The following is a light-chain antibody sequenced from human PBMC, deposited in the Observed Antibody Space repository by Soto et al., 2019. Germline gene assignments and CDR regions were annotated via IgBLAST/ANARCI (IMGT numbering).Light chain of an antibody. J-gene: IGKJ5*01. CDR3: QQAYSFPIT. CDR2: DAS. V-gene: IGKV1-12*01. Sequence: DIQMTQSPSSVSASVGDTVTNTCRASPYIDSWLAWYQQKPGKVPKLLIYDASRLRSGVPSRFSGRRSGTDFTLTITDLQAEDFATYYCQQAYSFPITFGQGTRLEIK. CDR1: PYIDSW.